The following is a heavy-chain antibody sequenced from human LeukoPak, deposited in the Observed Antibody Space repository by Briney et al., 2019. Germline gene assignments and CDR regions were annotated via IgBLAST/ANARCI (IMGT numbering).Heavy chain of an antibody. V-gene: IGHV4-39*07. CDR1: GGSISSSSYY. Sequence: PSETLSLTCTVSGGSISSSSYYWSWIRQPPGKGLEWIGEINHSGSTNYNPSLKSRVTISVDTSKNQFSLKLSSVTAADTAVYYCAVGIQLWLHDYWGQGTLVTVSS. CDR2: INHSGST. CDR3: AVGIQLWLHDY. D-gene: IGHD5-18*01. J-gene: IGHJ4*02.